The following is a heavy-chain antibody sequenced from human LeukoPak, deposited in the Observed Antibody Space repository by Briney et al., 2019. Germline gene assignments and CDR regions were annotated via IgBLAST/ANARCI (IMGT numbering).Heavy chain of an antibody. CDR2: IKQDGSEK. CDR1: GFTFSSYW. J-gene: IGHJ5*02. Sequence: QPGGSLRLSCAASGFTFSSYWMGWVRQAPGMGLEWVATIKQDGSEKYYLDSVKGRFTISRDNAKNSLFLQMNSLRADDTAVYYCAGARGWEFSSWGQGTLVTVSS. CDR3: AGARGWEFSS. V-gene: IGHV3-7*01. D-gene: IGHD1-26*01.